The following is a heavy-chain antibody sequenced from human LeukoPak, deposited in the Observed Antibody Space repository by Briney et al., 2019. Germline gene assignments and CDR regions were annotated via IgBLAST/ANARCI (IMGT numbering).Heavy chain of an antibody. CDR1: GFSFTNYW. V-gene: IGHV3-7*01. CDR2: VKEDGTTK. Sequence: GGSLRLSCAASGFSFTNYWMSWVRQAPGKGLEWVANVKEDGTTKQYVDSVKGRFTISRDKAKNSLYLQMDSLRAEDTAVYYCVSQEVVPHWGQGTLVSVSS. CDR3: VSQEVVPH. J-gene: IGHJ4*02. D-gene: IGHD2-15*01.